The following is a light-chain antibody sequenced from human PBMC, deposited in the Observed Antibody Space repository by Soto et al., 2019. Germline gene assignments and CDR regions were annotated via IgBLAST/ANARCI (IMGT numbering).Light chain of an antibody. CDR1: SSNIGAGYD. J-gene: IGLJ2*01. Sequence: QSVLTQPPSVSGAPGQRVTISCTGSSSNIGAGYDVQWYQQVPGTAPKLLIYGNTNRPSGVPDRFSGSKSGSSASLAITGLQAEDEADYYCQSYDRSLSGLVFGGGTKLTVL. V-gene: IGLV1-40*01. CDR3: QSYDRSLSGLV. CDR2: GNT.